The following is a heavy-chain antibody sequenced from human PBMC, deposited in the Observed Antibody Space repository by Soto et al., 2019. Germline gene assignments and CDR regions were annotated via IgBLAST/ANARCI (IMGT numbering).Heavy chain of an antibody. CDR3: ARDLKPAQEGYCTNGVCYPPYYFDY. CDR2: ISSSSSYI. V-gene: IGHV3-21*01. CDR1: GFTFSSYS. J-gene: IGHJ4*02. Sequence: GGSLRLSCAASGFTFSSYSMNWVRQAPGKGLEWVSSISSSSSYIYYADSVKGRFTISRDNAKNSLYLQMNSLRAEDTAVYYCARDLKPAQEGYCTNGVCYPPYYFDYWGQGTLVTVSS. D-gene: IGHD2-8*01.